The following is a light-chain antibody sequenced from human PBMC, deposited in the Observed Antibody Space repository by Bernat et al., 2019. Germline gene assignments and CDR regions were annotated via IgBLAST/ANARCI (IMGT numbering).Light chain of an antibody. CDR2: GAS. CDR1: QVIGIY. V-gene: IGKV1-9*01. J-gene: IGKJ5*01. Sequence: DIQLPQSPPFLSASVGDRVTITCRASQVIGIYLDWYQQKPGKAPKLLIYGASTLQTGVPSRFSGSGSGTEFTLTINNLQPEDFATFYCQHLNNFPITFGQGTRLEIK. CDR3: QHLNNFPIT.